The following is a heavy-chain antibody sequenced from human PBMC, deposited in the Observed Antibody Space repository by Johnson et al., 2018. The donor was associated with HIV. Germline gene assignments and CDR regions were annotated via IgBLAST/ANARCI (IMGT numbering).Heavy chain of an antibody. V-gene: IGHV3-20*04. CDR3: ARAQGDRGAYDAFDI. J-gene: IGHJ3*02. CDR1: GFTFDDYG. D-gene: IGHD3-10*01. CDR2: INWNGANT. Sequence: VQLVESGGGVVRPGGSLRLSCAASGFTFDDYGMSWVRQAPGKGLEWVSGINWNGANTAYADSVKGRFTISRDNAKNTMYLQMNSLRTEDTAVYYCARAQGDRGAYDAFDIWGQGTTVTVSS.